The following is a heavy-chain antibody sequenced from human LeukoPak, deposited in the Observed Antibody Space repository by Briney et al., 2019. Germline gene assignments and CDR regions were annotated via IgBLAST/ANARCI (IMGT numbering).Heavy chain of an antibody. CDR2: IIPILGIA. CDR1: GGTFSSYA. CDR3: ARGPDGRGVPAAGGSGYYYGTLDY. D-gene: IGHD3-22*01. Sequence: SVKVSCKASGGTFSSYAISRVRPAPGQGLEWMGRIIPILGIANYAQKFQGRVTITADKSTSTAYMELSSLRSEDTAVYYCARGPDGRGVPAAGGSGYYYGTLDYWGQGTLVTVSS. J-gene: IGHJ4*02. V-gene: IGHV1-69*04.